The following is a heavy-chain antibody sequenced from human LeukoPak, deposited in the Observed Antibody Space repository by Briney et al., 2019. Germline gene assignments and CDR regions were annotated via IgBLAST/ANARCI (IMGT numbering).Heavy chain of an antibody. CDR2: INPTGGTT. J-gene: IGHJ4*02. CDR1: GYTFTSYY. V-gene: IGHV1-46*01. CDR3: ARVADYCSGGSCYDF. Sequence: ASVKVSCKASGYTFTSYYIHWVRQAPGKGPEWMGIINPTGGTTHYAQKFQGRVTMTRGTATSTVYIELSSLRSDDTAVYYCARVADYCSGGSCYDFWGQGTLVTVSS. D-gene: IGHD2-15*01.